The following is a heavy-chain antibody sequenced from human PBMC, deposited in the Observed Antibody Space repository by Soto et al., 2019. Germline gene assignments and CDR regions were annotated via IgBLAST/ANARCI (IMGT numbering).Heavy chain of an antibody. CDR2: INAGNGNT. Sequence: GASVKVSCKASGYTFTSYAMHWVRQAPGQRLEWMGWINAGNGNTKYSQKFQGRVTITRDTSASTAYMELSSLRSEDTAVYYCARGWVPAALYNWFDPWGQGTLVTAPQ. CDR3: ARGWVPAALYNWFDP. V-gene: IGHV1-3*01. CDR1: GYTFTSYA. J-gene: IGHJ5*02. D-gene: IGHD2-2*01.